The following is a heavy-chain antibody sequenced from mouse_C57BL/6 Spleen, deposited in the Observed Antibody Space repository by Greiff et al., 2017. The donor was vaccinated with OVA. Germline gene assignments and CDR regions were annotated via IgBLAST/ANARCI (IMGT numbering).Heavy chain of an antibody. CDR1: GSTFTSYW. Sequence: QVQLQQPGAELVKPGDSVKLSCKASGSTFTSYWMHWVKQRPGRGLEWIGRIDPNSGGTKYNEKFKSKATLTVDKPSSTAYMQLSSLTSEDSAVYYCARKAPDYYGSSYFDYWGQGTTLTVSS. J-gene: IGHJ2*01. D-gene: IGHD1-1*01. CDR2: IDPNSGGT. CDR3: ARKAPDYYGSSYFDY. V-gene: IGHV1-72*01.